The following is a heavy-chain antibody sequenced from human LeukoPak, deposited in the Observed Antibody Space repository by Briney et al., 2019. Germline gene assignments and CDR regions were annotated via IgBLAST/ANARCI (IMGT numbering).Heavy chain of an antibody. D-gene: IGHD3-9*01. J-gene: IGHJ6*02. Sequence: LPGGSLRLSCAASGFTFSSYAMSWVRQAPGKGLEWVSAISGGGGSTYYADSVKGRFTISRDNSKNTLYLQMNSLRAEDTAVYYCAKDRPAYYVDILTGYQEGPYGMDVWGQGTTVTVSS. CDR2: ISGGGGST. CDR1: GFTFSSYA. CDR3: AKDRPAYYVDILTGYQEGPYGMDV. V-gene: IGHV3-23*01.